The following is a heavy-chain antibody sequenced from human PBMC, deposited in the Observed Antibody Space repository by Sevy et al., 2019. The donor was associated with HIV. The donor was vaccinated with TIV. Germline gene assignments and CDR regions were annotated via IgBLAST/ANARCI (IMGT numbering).Heavy chain of an antibody. J-gene: IGHJ5*02. CDR2: ISAYNGNT. V-gene: IGHV1-18*01. CDR3: AREMGSGWYRGWFDP. CDR1: GYTFTSYG. Sequence: ASVKVSCKASGYTFTSYGISWVRQAPGRGLEWMGWISAYNGNTNYAQKLQGRVTMTTDTSTSTAYMELRSLRSDDTAVYYCAREMGSGWYRGWFDPWGQGTLVTVSS. D-gene: IGHD6-19*01.